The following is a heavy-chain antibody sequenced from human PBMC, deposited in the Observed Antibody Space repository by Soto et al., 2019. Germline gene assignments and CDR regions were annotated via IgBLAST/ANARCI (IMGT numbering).Heavy chain of an antibody. Sequence: EVLLLESGGGLVQPGGSLTLSCAASGFTFNTYGMTWVRQAPGKGLEWVSTVSGSGGGTYYADSVKGRFTISRVNSKNTMYLQMSNLRAEDTAVYFCARIGPYCGGDCYPDFDFWGLGTPVTVSS. D-gene: IGHD2-21*02. J-gene: IGHJ4*02. V-gene: IGHV3-23*01. CDR3: ARIGPYCGGDCYPDFDF. CDR1: GFTFNTYG. CDR2: VSGSGGGT.